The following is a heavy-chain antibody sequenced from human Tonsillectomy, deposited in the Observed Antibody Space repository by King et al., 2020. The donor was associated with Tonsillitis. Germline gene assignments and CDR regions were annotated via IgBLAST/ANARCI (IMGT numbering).Heavy chain of an antibody. V-gene: IGHV1-18*04. CDR1: GYTFTSYG. CDR2: LSAYNDNT. CDR3: ASDRDAYYYYVWGGHRPPPYFDY. J-gene: IGHJ4*02. D-gene: IGHD3-16*02. Sequence: VQLVQSGAEVKKPGASVKVSCKASGYTFTSYGISWVRQAPGQGLEGMGWLSAYNDNTNYAQKPQGRDTMTTDTSTSTAYMELRSLRSDDTAVYYCASDRDAYYYYVWGGHRPPPYFDYWGQGTLATVSS.